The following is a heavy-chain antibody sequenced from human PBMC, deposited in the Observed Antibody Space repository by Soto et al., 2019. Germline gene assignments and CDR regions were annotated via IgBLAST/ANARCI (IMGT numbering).Heavy chain of an antibody. Sequence: SETLSITCTVSGGSISSSSYYWGWIRQPPVKGLEWIGSIYYSGSTYYNPSLKRQVTISVDTSKNQFSMKLSSVTAADTAVYYCARHTPAISISDHWGQGTLVTVS. CDR2: IYYSGST. V-gene: IGHV4-39*01. J-gene: IGHJ4*02. CDR1: GGSISSSSYY. D-gene: IGHD2-15*01. CDR3: ARHTPAISISDH.